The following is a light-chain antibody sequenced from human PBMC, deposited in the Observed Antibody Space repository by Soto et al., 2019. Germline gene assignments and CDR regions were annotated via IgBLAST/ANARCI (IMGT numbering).Light chain of an antibody. J-gene: IGLJ2*01. V-gene: IGLV2-14*01. CDR1: SSDIGGYNY. CDR2: EVS. CDR3: SSYTTSSTVA. Sequence: QSVLTQSASVSGSPGQSITISCTGTSSDIGGYNYVSWYQQHPDKAPKLMIFEVSNRPSGVSNRFSGSKSGNTASLTISGLLPEDEADYYCSSYTTSSTVAFGGGTNVTVL.